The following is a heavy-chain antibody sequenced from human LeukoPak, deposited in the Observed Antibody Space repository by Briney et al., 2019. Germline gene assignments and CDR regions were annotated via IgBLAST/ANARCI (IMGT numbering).Heavy chain of an antibody. CDR3: ATLDRLVTGAIDY. CDR1: GFTFSSYA. J-gene: IGHJ4*02. V-gene: IGHV3-23*01. CDR2: ISGSGGST. Sequence: GGSLRLSCAASGFTFSSYAMSWVRQAPGKGLEWVSAISGSGGSTYYADSVKGRFTISRDNSKNTLYLQMNSLRAEDTAVYYCATLDRLVTGAIDYWGQGTLVTVSS. D-gene: IGHD3-9*01.